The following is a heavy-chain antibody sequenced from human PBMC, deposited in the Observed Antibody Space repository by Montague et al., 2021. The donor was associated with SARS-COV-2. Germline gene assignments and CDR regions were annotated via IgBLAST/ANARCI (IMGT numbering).Heavy chain of an antibody. J-gene: IGHJ3*01. V-gene: IGHV2-5*02. CDR1: GFSLNTDGVG. Sequence: PALVKPTQTLTLTCVFSGFSLNTDGVGVAWIRRPPGKALEWLALIYWDGEQRYSPSLKTRVTITKDTSRNRVVLTMTNLDPVDTATYYCARRYDFYRAEAFDVWGQGTMVTVSS. CDR3: ARRYDFYRAEAFDV. D-gene: IGHD3-3*01. CDR2: IYWDGEQ.